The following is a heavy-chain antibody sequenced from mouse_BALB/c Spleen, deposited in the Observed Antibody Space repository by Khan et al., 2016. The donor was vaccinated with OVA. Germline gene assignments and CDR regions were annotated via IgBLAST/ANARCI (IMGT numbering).Heavy chain of an antibody. CDR1: GYTFTSYT. D-gene: IGHD2-14*01. Sequence: VQLQQSGAELARPGASVKMSCKASGYTFTSYTMHWVKQRPGQGLEWIGYINPSSGYTNYNQKFKDKATLTADQSSSPASMQLSSLTSEDSAVDYGAREGAYYGNDGWFAYWGQGTLVTVSA. CDR2: INPSSGYT. CDR3: AREGAYYGNDGWFAY. V-gene: IGHV1-4*01. J-gene: IGHJ3*01.